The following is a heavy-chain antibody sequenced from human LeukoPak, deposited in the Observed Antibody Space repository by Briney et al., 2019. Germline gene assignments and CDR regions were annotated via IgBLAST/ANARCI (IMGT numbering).Heavy chain of an antibody. D-gene: IGHD1-26*01. CDR2: IWYDGSNK. Sequence: GGSLRLSCAASGFTFSSYWMSWVRQAPGKGLEWVAVIWYDGSNKYYADSVKGRFTISRDNSKNTLYLQMNSLRAEDTAVYHCARRRGWELLGEFDYWGQGTLVTVSS. J-gene: IGHJ4*02. CDR1: GFTFSSYW. CDR3: ARRRGWELLGEFDY. V-gene: IGHV3-33*08.